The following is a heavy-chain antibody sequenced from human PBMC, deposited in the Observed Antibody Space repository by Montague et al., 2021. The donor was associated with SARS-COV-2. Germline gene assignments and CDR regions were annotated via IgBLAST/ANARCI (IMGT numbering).Heavy chain of an antibody. J-gene: IGHJ6*03. CDR2: IHHGGST. CDR3: ARLGDGVVPSPILGVGPYYSYYYMDV. CDR1: GGSFSTYS. D-gene: IGHD3-10*01. V-gene: IGHV4-34*01. Sequence: SETLSLTCAVQGGSFSTYSWNWIHQPPGKGLEWIGEIHHGGSTNYNPSLKSRVTISADTSKNQFSLKLTSVAAADTAVYYCARLGDGVVPSPILGVGPYYSYYYMDVWGKGTTVTVSS.